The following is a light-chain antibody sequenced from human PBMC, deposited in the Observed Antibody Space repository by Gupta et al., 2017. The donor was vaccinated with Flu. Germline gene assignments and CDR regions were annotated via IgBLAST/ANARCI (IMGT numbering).Light chain of an antibody. J-gene: IGKJ1*01. Sequence: PDTRSLSPGERATLSCRASQSVSRYINWYQQRPGQAPGLLIYGASSRATGIPDRFSGSGSGTEFTLTISRLEPEDFAVYYCQQDDSSPWTFGQGTKVEIK. V-gene: IGKV3-20*01. CDR1: QSVSRY. CDR2: GAS. CDR3: QQDDSSPWT.